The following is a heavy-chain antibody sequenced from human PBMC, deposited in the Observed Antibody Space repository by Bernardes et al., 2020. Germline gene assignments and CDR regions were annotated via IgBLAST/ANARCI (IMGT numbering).Heavy chain of an antibody. CDR3: ASGGCSGGSCYSDYFDY. CDR1: GFTFSSYG. Sequence: GGSLRLSCAVSGFTFSSYGLHWVRQAPGKGLAWVAVIWYDGSNKYYAASVKGRFTISRDNSKNTLYLQMNSLRAEDTAVYYCASGGCSGGSCYSDYFDYWGQGTLVTVSS. D-gene: IGHD2-15*01. V-gene: IGHV3-33*01. J-gene: IGHJ4*02. CDR2: IWYDGSNK.